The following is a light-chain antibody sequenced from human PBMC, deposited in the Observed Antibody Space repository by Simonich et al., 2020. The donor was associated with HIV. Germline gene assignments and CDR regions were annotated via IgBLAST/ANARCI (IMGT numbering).Light chain of an antibody. V-gene: IGKV1-5*03. CDR1: QSISTW. Sequence: DIQMTQSPSTLSASVGDRVTISCRASQSISTWLAWFQQKPGKAPKLLIYKASTLESGIPSRVSGSGSGTEFTLTISSLQPDDFATYYCQQYNSDSPYTFGQGTKLEI. CDR3: QQYNSDSPYT. CDR2: KAS. J-gene: IGKJ2*01.